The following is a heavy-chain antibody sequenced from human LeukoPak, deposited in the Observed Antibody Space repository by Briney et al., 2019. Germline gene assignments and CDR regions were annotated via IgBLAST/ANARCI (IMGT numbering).Heavy chain of an antibody. CDR3: ARKAGGRDTPFDY. D-gene: IGHD2-8*02. V-gene: IGHV4-59*01. CDR2: IYYSGST. Sequence: PSETLSLTCTVSGGSISSYYWSWIRQPPGKGLEWTGYIYYSGSTNYNPSLKSRVTISVDTSKNQFSLKLSSVTAADTAVYYCARKAGGRDTPFDYWGQGTLVTVSS. CDR1: GGSISSYY. J-gene: IGHJ4*02.